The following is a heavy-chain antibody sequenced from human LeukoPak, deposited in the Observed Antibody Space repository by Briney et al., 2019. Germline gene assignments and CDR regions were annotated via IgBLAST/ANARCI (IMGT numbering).Heavy chain of an antibody. D-gene: IGHD1-7*01. J-gene: IGHJ5*02. CDR3: ATLGGTARFDP. V-gene: IGHV3-7*01. CDR1: GFTFSSYW. CDR2: IKQDGSEK. Sequence: GGSLRLSCGASGFTFSSYWMSWVRQAPRRGVEWVANIKQDGSEKDYVDSVKGRFTISRDNAKNSLYLQMSNLRAEDTAIYYCATLGGTARFDPWGQGTLVTVSS.